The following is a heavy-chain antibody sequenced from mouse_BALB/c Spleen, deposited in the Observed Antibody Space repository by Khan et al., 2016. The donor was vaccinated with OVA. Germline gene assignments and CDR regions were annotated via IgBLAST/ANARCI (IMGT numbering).Heavy chain of an antibody. Sequence: VQLQESGAELMKPGASVKISCKATGYTFSSYWIEWVKQRPGHGLEWIGEILPGSGSNNYNEKFKGKATFTADTSSNTAYMQLSRLTSEDSAVYYCARGNYYGSSSWFGYWGQGTLVTVS. CDR1: GYTFSSYW. CDR3: ARGNYYGSSSWFGY. D-gene: IGHD1-1*01. CDR2: ILPGSGSN. J-gene: IGHJ3*01. V-gene: IGHV1-9*01.